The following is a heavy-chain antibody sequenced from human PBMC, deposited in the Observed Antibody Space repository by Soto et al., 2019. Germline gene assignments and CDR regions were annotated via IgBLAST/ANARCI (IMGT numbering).Heavy chain of an antibody. CDR2: IDPSDSYT. D-gene: IGHD4-4*01. Sequence: GSGYNFPSYWISWVRQMPGKGLEWMGRIDPSDSYTNYSPSFQGHVTISADKSISAAYLQWSSLKASDTAMYYCARQGTTDYFYYYGLDVWGQGTTVTVSS. J-gene: IGHJ6*02. V-gene: IGHV5-10-1*01. CDR1: GYNFPSYW. CDR3: ARQGTTDYFYYYGLDV.